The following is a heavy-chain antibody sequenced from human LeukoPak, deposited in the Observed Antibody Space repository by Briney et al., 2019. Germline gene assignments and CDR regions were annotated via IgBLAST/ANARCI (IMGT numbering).Heavy chain of an antibody. D-gene: IGHD3-22*01. CDR1: VGSLSSGGYY. Sequence: SETLSLTCTVSVGSLSSGGYYWSWIRQHPGKGLEWIGYTYYSGSPYYNPSLKSRVTISVDTSKNQFSLKLSSVTAADTGVYYCARVEIYYESSGYYGNYYFDYWGQGTLDTVSS. CDR3: ARVEIYYESSGYYGNYYFDY. J-gene: IGHJ4*02. CDR2: TYYSGSP. V-gene: IGHV4-31*03.